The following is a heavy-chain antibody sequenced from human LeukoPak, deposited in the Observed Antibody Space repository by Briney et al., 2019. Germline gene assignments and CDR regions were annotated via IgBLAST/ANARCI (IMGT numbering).Heavy chain of an antibody. J-gene: IGHJ4*02. Sequence: GGSLRLSCTVSGFIFRRHIMHWVRQAPAKGLEWVASISPDGNEMYHADSVKGRFTISRDNSKNTLYLQMNSLRAEDTAMYSCAREGAGAFDYWGQGTLVTVSS. V-gene: IGHV3-30-3*01. D-gene: IGHD1-26*01. CDR3: AREGAGAFDY. CDR1: GFIFRRHI. CDR2: ISPDGNEM.